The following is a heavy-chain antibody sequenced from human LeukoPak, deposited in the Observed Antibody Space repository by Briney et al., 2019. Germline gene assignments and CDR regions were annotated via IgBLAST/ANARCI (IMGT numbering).Heavy chain of an antibody. J-gene: IGHJ6*02. CDR1: VGTFSSYA. V-gene: IGHV1-69*13. CDR2: IIPIFGTA. Sequence: SVKVSCKASVGTFSSYAISWVRQAPGQGLEWMGGIIPIFGTANYAQKFQGRVTITADESTSTAYMELSSLRSEDTAVYYCARDRDGDYKSYYYYYGMDVWGQGTTVTVSS. D-gene: IGHD4-17*01. CDR3: ARDRDGDYKSYYYYYGMDV.